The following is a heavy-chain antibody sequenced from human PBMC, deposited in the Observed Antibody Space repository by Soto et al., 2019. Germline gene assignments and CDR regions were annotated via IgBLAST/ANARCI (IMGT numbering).Heavy chain of an antibody. V-gene: IGHV4-61*08. Sequence: SWCLAITCAVCGGSMNIGGDYWCWIRQPPGKGLEWIGYIYYSGSTNYNPSLKSRVTISVDTSKNQFSLKLTSVTAADTAVYYCARLPVDAFDIWGQGTMVTVSS. CDR2: IYYSGST. D-gene: IGHD4-4*01. CDR1: GGSMNIGGDY. J-gene: IGHJ3*02. CDR3: ARLPVDAFDI.